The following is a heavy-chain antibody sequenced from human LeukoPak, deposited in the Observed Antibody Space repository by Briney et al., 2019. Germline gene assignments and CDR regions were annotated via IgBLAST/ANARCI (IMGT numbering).Heavy chain of an antibody. J-gene: IGHJ4*02. Sequence: PGGSLRLSCAASGFTFSSYGMHWVRQAPGKGLVGVAVIWYGGSNKYYADSVKGRFTISRDNSKNTMYLQMNSLRAEDTAVYYCAKEWIGNYYDSSGHFDYWGQGALVTVSS. D-gene: IGHD3-22*01. V-gene: IGHV3-33*06. CDR1: GFTFSSYG. CDR2: IWYGGSNK. CDR3: AKEWIGNYYDSSGHFDY.